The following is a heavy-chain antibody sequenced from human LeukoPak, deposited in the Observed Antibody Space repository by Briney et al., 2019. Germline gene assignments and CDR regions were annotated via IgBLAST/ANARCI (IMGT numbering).Heavy chain of an antibody. CDR3: ARGTAYYDFWSGYSYYFDY. CDR2: INHSGST. J-gene: IGHJ4*02. D-gene: IGHD3-3*01. V-gene: IGHV4-34*01. CDR1: GGSFSGYY. Sequence: SETLSLTCAVYGGSFSGYYWSWIRQPPGKGLERIGEINHSGSTNYNPSLKSRVTISVDTSKNQFSLKLSSVTAADTAVYYCARGTAYYDFWSGYSYYFDYWGQGTLVTVSS.